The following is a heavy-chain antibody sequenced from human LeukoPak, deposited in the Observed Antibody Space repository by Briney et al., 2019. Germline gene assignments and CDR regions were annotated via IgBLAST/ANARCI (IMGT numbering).Heavy chain of an antibody. CDR2: ISSSSSYI. V-gene: IGHV3-21*01. D-gene: IGHD2-15*01. CDR3: AAIVVVVAATGNWFDP. J-gene: IGHJ5*02. Sequence: GGSLRLSCAVSGFTFSSYSMNWVRQAPGKGLEWVSSISSSSSYIYYADSVKGRFTISRDNAKNSLYLQMNSLRAEDTAVYYCAAIVVVVAATGNWFDPWGQGTLVTVSS. CDR1: GFTFSSYS.